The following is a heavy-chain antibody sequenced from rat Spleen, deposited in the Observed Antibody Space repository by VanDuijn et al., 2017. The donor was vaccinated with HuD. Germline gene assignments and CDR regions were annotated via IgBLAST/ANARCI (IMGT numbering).Heavy chain of an antibody. Sequence: EVQLVESGGGLVQPGRSLKLSCAASGFTFSNYGMAWVRQAPKKGLEWVATISYDGSSTYYRDSVKGRFTISRDNAKNTLYLQMDSLRSEDTATYYCARGGYNYGWFAYWGQGTLVTVSS. J-gene: IGHJ3*01. V-gene: IGHV5-29*01. D-gene: IGHD1-9*01. CDR1: GFTFSNYG. CDR2: ISYDGSST. CDR3: ARGGYNYGWFAY.